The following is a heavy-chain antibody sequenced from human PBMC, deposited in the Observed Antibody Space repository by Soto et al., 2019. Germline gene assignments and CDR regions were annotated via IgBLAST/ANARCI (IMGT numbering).Heavy chain of an antibody. J-gene: IGHJ6*03. CDR2: INHSGST. CDR3: ARALPIYYYYMDV. Sequence: SETLSLTCAVYGGSFSGYYWSWIRQPPGKGLEWIGEINHSGSTNYNPSLKSRVTISVDTSKNQFSLKLSSVTAADPAVYYCARALPIYYYYMDVWGKGTTVTVSS. D-gene: IGHD3-3*01. CDR1: GGSFSGYY. V-gene: IGHV4-34*01.